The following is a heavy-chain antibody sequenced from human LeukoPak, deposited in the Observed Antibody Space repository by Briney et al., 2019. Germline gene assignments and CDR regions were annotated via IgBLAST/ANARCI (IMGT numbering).Heavy chain of an antibody. D-gene: IGHD2-2*01. Sequence: ASVKVSCKASGYTFTGYYMHWVRQAPGQGLEWMGWINPNSGGTNYAQKFQGRVTMTRDTSISTAYMELSRLRSDDTAVYYCARRWGGSAAIDDWGQGPPVTVSS. V-gene: IGHV1-2*02. J-gene: IGHJ6*01. CDR2: INPNSGGT. CDR1: GYTFTGYY. CDR3: ARRWGGSAAIDD.